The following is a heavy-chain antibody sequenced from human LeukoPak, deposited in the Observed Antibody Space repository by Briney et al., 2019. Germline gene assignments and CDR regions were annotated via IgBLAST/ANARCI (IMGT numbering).Heavy chain of an antibody. J-gene: IGHJ4*02. D-gene: IGHD3-16*01. CDR3: ARGGLLWGLGDDYYYDY. CDR2: IYSGGST. V-gene: IGHV3-53*04. Sequence: GGSLRLSCAASGFTVSSNYMSWVRQAPGKGLEWVSVIYSGGSTYYADSVKGRFTISRHNSKNTLYLQMNSLGAEDTAVYYCARGGLLWGLGDDYYYDYWGQGTLVTVSS. CDR1: GFTVSSNY.